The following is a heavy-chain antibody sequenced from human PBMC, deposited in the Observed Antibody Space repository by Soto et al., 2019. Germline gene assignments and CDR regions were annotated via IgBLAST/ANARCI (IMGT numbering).Heavy chain of an antibody. CDR3: ARDRITMVRGVYYYYGMDV. CDR1: GYTFTSYY. V-gene: IGHV1-46*01. Sequence: QVQLVQSGAEVKKPGASVKVSCKASGYTFTSYYMHWVRQAPGQRLEWMGIINPSGGSTSYAQKFQGRVTMTRDTSTSTVYMELSSLRSEDTAVYYCARDRITMVRGVYYYYGMDVWGQGTTVTVSS. CDR2: INPSGGST. J-gene: IGHJ6*02. D-gene: IGHD3-10*01.